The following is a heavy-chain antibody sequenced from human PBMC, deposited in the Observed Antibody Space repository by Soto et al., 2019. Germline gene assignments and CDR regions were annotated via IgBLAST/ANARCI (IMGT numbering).Heavy chain of an antibody. J-gene: IGHJ6*02. Sequence: GGSLRLSCAASGFTFSSYAMSWVRQAPGKGLEWVSAISGSGGSTYYADSVKGRFTISRDNSKNTLYLQMNSLRAEDTAVYYCAKDLAPPLGIAVAGTMFDYYYYGMDVWGQGTTVTVSS. CDR3: AKDLAPPLGIAVAGTMFDYYYYGMDV. D-gene: IGHD6-19*01. CDR1: GFTFSSYA. CDR2: ISGSGGST. V-gene: IGHV3-23*01.